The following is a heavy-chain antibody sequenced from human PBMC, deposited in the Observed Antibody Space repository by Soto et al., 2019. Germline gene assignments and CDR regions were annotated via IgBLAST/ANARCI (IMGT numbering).Heavy chain of an antibody. CDR3: AHAYGGRSPD. D-gene: IGHD1-26*01. CDR1: GFSLTTDRVG. CDR2: IYWDDSK. J-gene: IGHJ4*02. Sequence: QITLKESGPTLVKPTQTLTLTCTFSGFSLTTDRVGVGWIRQPPGEALEWLAVIYWDDSKTYRPSLESRLTITKATSKNQVALTITNMDSLTTATYYCAHAYGGRSPDWGQGTLVTVSS. V-gene: IGHV2-5*02.